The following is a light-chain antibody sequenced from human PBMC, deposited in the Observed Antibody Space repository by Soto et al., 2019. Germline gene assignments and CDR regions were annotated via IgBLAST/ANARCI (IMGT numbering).Light chain of an antibody. CDR3: CSYAGSPWV. CDR1: SSDVGGYNY. J-gene: IGLJ3*02. CDR2: DVS. Sequence: QSVLTQPRSVSGSPGQSVTISCTGTSSDVGGYNYISWYQQHPGKAPKRMIYDVSARPSGVPDRFSGSKSGNTASLTISGLEDEEEADYYCCSYAGSPWVFGGGTKLTVL. V-gene: IGLV2-11*01.